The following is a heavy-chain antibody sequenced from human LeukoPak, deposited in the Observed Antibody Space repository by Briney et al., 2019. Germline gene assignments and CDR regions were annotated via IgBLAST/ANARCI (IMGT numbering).Heavy chain of an antibody. CDR3: ARRLGGDDWYFDL. CDR2: IYHSGST. D-gene: IGHD4-17*01. CDR1: GYSISSGYY. Sequence: SETLSLTCTVSGYSISSGYYWGWIRQPPGKGLEWIGSIYHSGSTYYNPSLKSRVTISVDTSKNQFSLKLSSVTAADTAVYYCARRLGGDDWYFDLWGRGTLVTVSS. V-gene: IGHV4-38-2*02. J-gene: IGHJ2*01.